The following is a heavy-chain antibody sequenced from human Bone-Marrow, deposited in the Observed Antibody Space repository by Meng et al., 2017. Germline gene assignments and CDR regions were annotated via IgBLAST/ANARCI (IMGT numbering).Heavy chain of an antibody. CDR2: ISSSSSYI. Sequence: GESLKISCAASGFTFSSYSMNWVRQAPGKGLEWVSSISSSSSYIYYADSVKGRFTISRDNAKNSLYLQMNSLRAEDTAVYYCARCKEVYSGYYLLSTYYFDYWGQGTRVTVAS. J-gene: IGHJ4*02. CDR1: GFTFSSYS. CDR3: ARCKEVYSGYYLLSTYYFDY. D-gene: IGHD3-22*01. V-gene: IGHV3-21*04.